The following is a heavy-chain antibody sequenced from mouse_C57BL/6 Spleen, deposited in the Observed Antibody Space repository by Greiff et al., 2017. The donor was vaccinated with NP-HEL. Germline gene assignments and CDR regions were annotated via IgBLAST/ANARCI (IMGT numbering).Heavy chain of an antibody. V-gene: IGHV1-82*01. J-gene: IGHJ4*01. CDR2: IYPGDGDT. CDR1: GYAFSSSW. D-gene: IGHD2-1*01. Sequence: VQLQQSGPELVKPGASVKISCKASGYAFSSSWMNWVKQRPGKGLEWIGRIYPGDGDTNYNGKFKGKATLTADKSSSTAYMQLSSLTSEDSAVYFCASNYVAMDYWGQGTSVTVSS. CDR3: ASNYVAMDY.